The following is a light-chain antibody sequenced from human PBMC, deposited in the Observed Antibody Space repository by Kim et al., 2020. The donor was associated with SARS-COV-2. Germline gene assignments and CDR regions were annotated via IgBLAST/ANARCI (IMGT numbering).Light chain of an antibody. V-gene: IGLV2-14*03. J-gene: IGLJ1*01. Sequence: QSALTQPASVSGSPGQSITISCTGTSSDVGGYNYVSWYQQHPGKAPKLMIYDVSNRPSGVSNRFSGSKSGNTASLTISGLQAEDEADYYCSSYTSSITPYVFGTGTKVTFL. CDR1: SSDVGGYNY. CDR3: SSYTSSITPYV. CDR2: DVS.